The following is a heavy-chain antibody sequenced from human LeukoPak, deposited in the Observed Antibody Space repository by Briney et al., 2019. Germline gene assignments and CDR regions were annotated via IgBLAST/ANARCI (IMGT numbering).Heavy chain of an antibody. Sequence: SETLSLTCAVSGGSISSGGYSWSWIRQPPGKGLEWIGYIYHSGSTYYNPSLKSRVTISVDRSKNQFSLKLSSVTAADTAVYYCARDPGGYWGQGTLVTVSS. D-gene: IGHD4-23*01. CDR1: GGSISSGGYS. V-gene: IGHV4-30-2*01. J-gene: IGHJ4*02. CDR3: ARDPGGY. CDR2: IYHSGST.